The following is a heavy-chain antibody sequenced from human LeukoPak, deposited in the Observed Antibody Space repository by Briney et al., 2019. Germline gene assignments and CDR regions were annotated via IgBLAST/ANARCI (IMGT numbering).Heavy chain of an antibody. CDR2: ISSSSSTI. CDR1: GFTFSSYS. V-gene: IGHV3-48*01. D-gene: IGHD2-15*01. J-gene: IGHJ4*02. CDR3: ARALATARNADNKLGADFDY. Sequence: PGGSLRLSCAASGFTFSSYSMNWVRQAPGKGLEWVSYISSSSSTIYYADSVKGRFTISRDNAKNSLYLQMNSLRAEDTAVYYCARALATARNADNKLGADFDYWGQGTLVTVSS.